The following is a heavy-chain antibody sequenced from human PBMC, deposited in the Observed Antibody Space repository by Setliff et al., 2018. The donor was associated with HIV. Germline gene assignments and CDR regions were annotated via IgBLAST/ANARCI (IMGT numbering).Heavy chain of an antibody. CDR2: IYYSGSV. V-gene: IGHV4-39*07. Sequence: SETLSLTCTVSGGSIIYTSYYWGLIRQPPGKGLEWIGSIYYSGSVYYNPSLKSRVTISVDTTKNQFSLKVKSVTAADTAVYYCAKSIVGGTTHAFDLWGQGTMVTVSS. CDR3: AKSIVGGTTHAFDL. J-gene: IGHJ3*01. CDR1: GGSIIYTSYY. D-gene: IGHD1-26*01.